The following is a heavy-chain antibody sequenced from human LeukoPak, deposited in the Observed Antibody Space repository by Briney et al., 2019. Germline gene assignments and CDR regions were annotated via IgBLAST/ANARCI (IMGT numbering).Heavy chain of an antibody. V-gene: IGHV4-39*01. CDR1: GGSISNSRYY. CDR3: ATNSSGWVFDY. Sequence: SETLSLTCTVSGGSISNSRYYWGWIRQPPGKGLEWIGSIYYSGSTHYTPSLKSRVTISVDTSKNQFSLKLSSVTAADTAVYYCATNSSGWVFDYWGQGTRVTVSS. CDR2: IYYSGST. J-gene: IGHJ4*02. D-gene: IGHD6-19*01.